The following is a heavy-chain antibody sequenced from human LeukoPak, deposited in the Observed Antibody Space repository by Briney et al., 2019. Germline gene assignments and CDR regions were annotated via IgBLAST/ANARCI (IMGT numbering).Heavy chain of an antibody. V-gene: IGHV3-23*01. D-gene: IGHD3-22*01. CDR3: ARPKTDYYDSSGYYGYFDY. J-gene: IGHJ4*02. CDR2: ISGSGGST. CDR1: GFTFSSYG. Sequence: GGSLRLSCAASGFTFSSYGMSWVRQAPGKGLEWVSAISGSGGSTYYADSVKGRFTISRDNSKNTLYLQMNSLRAEDTAVYYCARPKTDYYDSSGYYGYFDYWGQGTLVTVSS.